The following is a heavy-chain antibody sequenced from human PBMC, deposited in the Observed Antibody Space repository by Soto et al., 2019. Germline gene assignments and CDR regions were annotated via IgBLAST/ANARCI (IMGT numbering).Heavy chain of an antibody. Sequence: QGQLLQSGDEVKKPGASVRVSCRASGYDFTSYGISWVRQAPGQGLEWVSWISAYNVKRETAQKFQGRVTMTLDTSTDTAHMELGDLTSADTAVYYCARGRIVASIHDAFEIWGQGTMVAVSS. J-gene: IGHJ3*02. V-gene: IGHV1-18*01. CDR2: ISAYNVKR. CDR1: GYDFTSYG. D-gene: IGHD2-21*01. CDR3: ARGRIVASIHDAFEI.